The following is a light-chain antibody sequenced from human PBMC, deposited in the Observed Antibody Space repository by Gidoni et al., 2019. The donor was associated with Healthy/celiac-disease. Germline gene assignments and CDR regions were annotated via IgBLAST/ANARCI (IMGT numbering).Light chain of an antibody. CDR3: QQYDTLPQT. Sequence: DIQMTQSPASLSASVGDRVTITCQASQDISNYLNWYQQKPGKAPKLLIYDASNLETGVPSRFSGSGSGTAFTFTISSLQPEDIATYYCQQYDTLPQTFGPGTKVDIK. CDR1: QDISNY. V-gene: IGKV1-33*01. J-gene: IGKJ3*01. CDR2: DAS.